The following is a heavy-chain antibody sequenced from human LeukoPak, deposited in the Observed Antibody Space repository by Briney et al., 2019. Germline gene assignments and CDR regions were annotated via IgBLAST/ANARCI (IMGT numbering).Heavy chain of an antibody. J-gene: IGHJ3*02. CDR3: ARRSRLGYCSSTSCYGAFDI. CDR1: GGSFSGYY. Sequence: SEALSLTCAVYGGSFSGYYWSWIRQPPGKGLEWIGEINHSGSTNYNPSLKSRVTISVDTSKNQFSLKLSSVTAAGTAVYYCARRSRLGYCSSTSCYGAFDIWGQGTMVTVSS. V-gene: IGHV4-34*01. CDR2: INHSGST. D-gene: IGHD2-2*01.